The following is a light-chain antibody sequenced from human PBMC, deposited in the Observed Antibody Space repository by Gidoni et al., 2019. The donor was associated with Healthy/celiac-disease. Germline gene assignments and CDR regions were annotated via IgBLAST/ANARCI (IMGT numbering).Light chain of an antibody. CDR1: QSFLYSSNNKNY. V-gene: IGKV4-1*01. J-gene: IGKJ4*01. CDR3: QQYYSFVT. Sequence: DIVMTQSPDSLAVSLGERATINCKSSQSFLYSSNNKNYLAWYQQKPGQPPKLLIYWTSTRESGVPDRFSGSGSGTDFTLTISSLQAEDVAVYYCQQYYSFVTFGGGTKVEIK. CDR2: WTS.